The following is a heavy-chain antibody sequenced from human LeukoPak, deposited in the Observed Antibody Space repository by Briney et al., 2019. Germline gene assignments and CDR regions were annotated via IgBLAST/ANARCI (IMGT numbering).Heavy chain of an antibody. Sequence: ASVKVSCKASGYTFTSYYMHWVRQAPGQGLEWMGIINPSGGSTSYAQKFQGRVTMTRDTSTSTVYMELSSLRSEDTAVYYCARLRIVVVPAAMPGGVYYYYGMDVWGQGTTVTVSS. CDR1: GYTFTSYY. CDR2: INPSGGST. J-gene: IGHJ6*02. D-gene: IGHD2-2*01. V-gene: IGHV1-46*01. CDR3: ARLRIVVVPAAMPGGVYYYYGMDV.